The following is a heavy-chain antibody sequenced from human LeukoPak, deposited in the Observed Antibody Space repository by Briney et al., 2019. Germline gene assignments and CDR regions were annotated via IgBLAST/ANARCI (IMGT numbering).Heavy chain of an antibody. D-gene: IGHD4-17*01. CDR3: AREDYGDYHLDY. Sequence: GGSLRLPCAASGFTFSSYWIHWVRQAPGKGLVWVSRINSDGSSTNYADSVKGRFTISRDNAKNTLYLQMNSLRAEDTAVYYCAREDYGDYHLDYWGQGTLVTVSS. J-gene: IGHJ4*02. CDR1: GFTFSSYW. V-gene: IGHV3-74*01. CDR2: INSDGSST.